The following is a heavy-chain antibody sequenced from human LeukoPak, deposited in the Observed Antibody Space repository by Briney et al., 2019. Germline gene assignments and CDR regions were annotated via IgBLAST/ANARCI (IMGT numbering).Heavy chain of an antibody. J-gene: IGHJ6*02. CDR2: INPNSGGT. CDR1: GYTFTGYY. CDR3: ATLNWNDVWHAYYYYGMDV. D-gene: IGHD1-1*01. V-gene: IGHV1-2*02. Sequence: ASVKVSCKASGYTFTGYYMHWVRQAPGQGLEWMGWINPNSGGTNYAQKFQGRVTMTRDTSISTAYMELSRLRSDDTAVYYCATLNWNDVWHAYYYYGMDVWGQGTTVTVSS.